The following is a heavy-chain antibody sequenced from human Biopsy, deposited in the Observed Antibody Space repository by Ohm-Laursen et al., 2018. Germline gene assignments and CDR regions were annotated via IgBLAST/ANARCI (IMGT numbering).Heavy chain of an antibody. CDR3: GNEVYGRDY. D-gene: IGHD4-17*01. CDR2: INQSGET. CDR1: GGSIYNFF. J-gene: IGHJ4*02. Sequence: SDTLSLTCPVSGGSIYNFFWSWICQPPGKGLEWIGQINQSGETKYNPSLQSRVTISAEVSKNQFSLKLRSLTAADTAIYYCGNEVYGRDYWGQGARVTVSS. V-gene: IGHV4-34*01.